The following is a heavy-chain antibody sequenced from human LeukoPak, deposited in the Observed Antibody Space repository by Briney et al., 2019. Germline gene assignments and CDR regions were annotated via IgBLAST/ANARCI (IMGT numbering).Heavy chain of an antibody. J-gene: IGHJ3*01. Sequence: GGSLRLSCAASGFTVNNNYMNWVRQAPGKGLEWVSVISSGGSTYYADSVKGRFTISRDNSKNTLYLQMNSLRVDDTALYYCARGDDYGGPDTFDVWGQGTMVTVSS. CDR1: GFTVNNNY. V-gene: IGHV3-53*03. CDR3: ARGDDYGGPDTFDV. CDR2: ISSGGST. D-gene: IGHD4/OR15-4a*01.